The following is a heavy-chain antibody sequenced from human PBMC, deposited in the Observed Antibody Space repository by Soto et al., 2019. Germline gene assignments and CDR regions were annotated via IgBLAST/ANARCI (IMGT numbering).Heavy chain of an antibody. V-gene: IGHV1-18*01. CDR2: ISAYNGNT. CDR1: GYSFTNYG. Sequence: QDQLVQSGVEVEKPGASVKVSCKASGYSFTNYGITWVRQAPGQGFEWMGWISAYNGNTNYAQKFQGRVTLTTDASTSTAYLELRSLTSDDTAVYYCARDRGVAPPVAGNTHYYYYMDVWGKGTTVTVSS. D-gene: IGHD6-19*01. J-gene: IGHJ6*03. CDR3: ARDRGVAPPVAGNTHYYYYMDV.